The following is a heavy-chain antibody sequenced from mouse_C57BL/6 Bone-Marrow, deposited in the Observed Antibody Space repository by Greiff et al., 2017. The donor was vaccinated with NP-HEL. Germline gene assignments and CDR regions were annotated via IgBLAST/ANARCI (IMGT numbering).Heavy chain of an antibody. J-gene: IGHJ2*01. CDR3: TRYIYYGNYFDY. D-gene: IGHD2-1*01. CDR2: IDPETGGT. CDR1: GYTFTDYE. Sequence: VKLQESGAELVRPGASVTLSCKASGYTFTDYEMHWVKQTPVHGLEWIGAIDPETGGTAYNQKFKGKAILTADKSSSTAYMELRSLTSEDSAVYYWTRYIYYGNYFDYWGQGTTLTVSS. V-gene: IGHV1-15*01.